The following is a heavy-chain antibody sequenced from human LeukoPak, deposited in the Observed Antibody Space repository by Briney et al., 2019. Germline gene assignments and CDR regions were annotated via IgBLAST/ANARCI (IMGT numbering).Heavy chain of an antibody. J-gene: IGHJ4*02. CDR2: ISGSASTI. CDR3: ARDGGYDSFDY. Sequence: VGSLRLSCAASGLTFSDYYMSWIRQAPGKGLEWVSYISGSASTIYYADSVKGRFTISRDNAKNSLYLQMNSLRAEDTAVYYCARDGGYDSFDYWGQGTLVTVSS. D-gene: IGHD5-12*01. CDR1: GLTFSDYY. V-gene: IGHV3-11*04.